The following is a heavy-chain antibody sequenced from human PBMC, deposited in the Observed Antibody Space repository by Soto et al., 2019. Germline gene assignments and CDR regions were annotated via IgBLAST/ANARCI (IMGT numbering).Heavy chain of an antibody. V-gene: IGHV1-18*01. D-gene: IGHD3-3*01. CDR2: ISAYNGNT. CDR1: GYTFTSYG. J-gene: IGHJ6*02. CDR3: ARDRGYYDFWSRYYQGHNYGMDV. Sequence: ASVKVSCKASGYTFTSYGISWVRQAPGQGLEWMGWISAYNGNTNYAQKLQGRVTMTTDTSTSTAYMELRSLRSDDTAVYYCARDRGYYDFWSRYYQGHNYGMDVCGQGTTLTVYS.